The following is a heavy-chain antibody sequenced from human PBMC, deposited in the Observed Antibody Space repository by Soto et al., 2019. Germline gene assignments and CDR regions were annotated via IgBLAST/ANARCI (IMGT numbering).Heavy chain of an antibody. J-gene: IGHJ4*02. CDR1: GFTFINYA. D-gene: IGHD3-3*02. Sequence: GGSLRLSCAASGFTFINYAMSWVRQAPGKGLEWVSTISGSDGSTFYADSVKGRFTISRDSSKSTMSLQMNSLRAEDTALYYCEKHLSIAPRYFDYWGRGAQVNVS. CDR2: ISGSDGST. CDR3: EKHLSIAPRYFDY. V-gene: IGHV3-23*01.